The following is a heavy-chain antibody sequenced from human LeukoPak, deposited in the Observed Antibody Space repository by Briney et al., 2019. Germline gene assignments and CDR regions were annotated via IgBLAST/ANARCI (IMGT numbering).Heavy chain of an antibody. CDR2: LDDSGNT. J-gene: IGHJ5*02. CDR1: SGSVRSNYYS. Sequence: SETLSLTCSVSSGSVRSNYYSWAWIRQAPGKGLEWVGGLDDSGNTYYNPSLKSRLTMSVDTSKNHFSLNLKSVAAADTSVYYCARRLRIGAAEWFDPWGQGIMVTVSS. V-gene: IGHV4-39*02. D-gene: IGHD2-15*01. CDR3: ARRLRIGAAEWFDP.